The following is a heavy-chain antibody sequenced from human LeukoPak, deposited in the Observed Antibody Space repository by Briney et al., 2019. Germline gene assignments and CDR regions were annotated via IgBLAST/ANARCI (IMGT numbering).Heavy chain of an antibody. D-gene: IGHD5-18*01. CDR3: ARFSYGFLH. J-gene: IGHJ4*02. Sequence: GASVKVSCKASGYTFTGYYIHWVRQAPGQGLEWMGIINPSGGSTSYAQKFQDRVTMTRDTSTSTVYMELSSLGSEDTAVYYCARFSYGFLHWGQGTLVTVSS. CDR2: INPSGGST. V-gene: IGHV1-46*01. CDR1: GYTFTGYY.